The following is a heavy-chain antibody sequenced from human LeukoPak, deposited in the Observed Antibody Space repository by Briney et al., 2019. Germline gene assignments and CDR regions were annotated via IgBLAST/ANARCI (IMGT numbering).Heavy chain of an antibody. V-gene: IGHV3-23*01. D-gene: IGHD5-12*01. Sequence: QPGGSLRLSCAASGFTFSSYAMSWVRQAPGKGLEWVSSIGNSGGRTFYTDSVKGRFTISRDNSKITLYLQMNSLRAEDTAVYYCAKSYNGYESKPDYWGQGTLVTVSS. CDR3: AKSYNGYESKPDY. J-gene: IGHJ4*02. CDR1: GFTFSSYA. CDR2: IGNSGGRT.